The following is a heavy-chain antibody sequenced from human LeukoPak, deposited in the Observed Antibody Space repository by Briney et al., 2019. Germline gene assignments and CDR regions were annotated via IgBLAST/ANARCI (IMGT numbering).Heavy chain of an antibody. CDR1: GGTFSSYA. CDR3: ARDVRYYDSSGYLDL. D-gene: IGHD3-22*01. V-gene: IGHV1-69*13. Sequence: SVKVSCKASGGTFSSYAISWVRQAPGQGLEWMGGIIPIFGTANYAQKFQGRVTITADESTSTAYMELSSLRSEDTAVYYCARDVRYYDSSGYLDLWGRGTLVTVSS. CDR2: IIPIFGTA. J-gene: IGHJ2*01.